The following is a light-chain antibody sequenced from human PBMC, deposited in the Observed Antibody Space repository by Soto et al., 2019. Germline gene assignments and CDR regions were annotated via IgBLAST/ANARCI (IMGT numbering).Light chain of an antibody. CDR2: DAS. Sequence: DIQMTQSPSTLSESVGDRVTITCRASQSIRSWLAWYQQKPGKAPQLLIYDASNLESGVPSRFSGSGSGTEFTLTFSSLQPDDFATYYCQQYDSFSKTFGRGTKVEVK. CDR3: QQYDSFSKT. J-gene: IGKJ1*01. CDR1: QSIRSW. V-gene: IGKV1-5*01.